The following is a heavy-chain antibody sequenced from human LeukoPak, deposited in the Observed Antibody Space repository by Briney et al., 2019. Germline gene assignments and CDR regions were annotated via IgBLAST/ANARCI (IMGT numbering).Heavy chain of an antibody. D-gene: IGHD5-12*01. J-gene: IGHJ4*02. CDR3: ARGDGYDRRSFDY. V-gene: IGHV3-72*01. CDR1: GFTFSDHY. Sequence: GGSLRLSCAASGFTFSDHYMDWVRQAPGKGLEWVGRTRDKANSYTTEYAASVKGRFTISIDASKTSLYLQMNSLKTEDTAVYYCARGDGYDRRSFDYWGRGTLVTVSS. CDR2: TRDKANSYTT.